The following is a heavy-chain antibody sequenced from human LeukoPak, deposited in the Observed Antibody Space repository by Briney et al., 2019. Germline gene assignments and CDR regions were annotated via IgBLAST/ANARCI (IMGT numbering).Heavy chain of an antibody. Sequence: SVKVSCKASGGTFSSYAISGVRQAPGQGLDWMGWIIPIFGTAHYAQQFQRRVTITNDESTSTAYMELSSLRSEDTAVYYCASRPGIAVAGTAGDYYYYMDVWGKGTTVTVSS. V-gene: IGHV1-69*05. CDR1: GGTFSSYA. D-gene: IGHD6-19*01. J-gene: IGHJ6*03. CDR2: IIPIFGTA. CDR3: ASRPGIAVAGTAGDYYYYMDV.